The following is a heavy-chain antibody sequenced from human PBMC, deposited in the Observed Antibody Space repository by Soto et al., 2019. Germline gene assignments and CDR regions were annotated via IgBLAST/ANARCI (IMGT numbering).Heavy chain of an antibody. Sequence: SETLSLTCAVSGYSISSGYYWGWIRQPPGKGLECIGSIYHSGSTYYNPSLKSRVTISVETSKNQFSLKLSSVTAADTAVYYCARVESHGTNYDYYYYYGMEVWGQGSTVS. CDR2: IYHSGST. CDR3: ARVESHGTNYDYYYYYGMEV. V-gene: IGHV4-38-2*01. D-gene: IGHD4-4*01. J-gene: IGHJ6*02. CDR1: GYSISSGYY.